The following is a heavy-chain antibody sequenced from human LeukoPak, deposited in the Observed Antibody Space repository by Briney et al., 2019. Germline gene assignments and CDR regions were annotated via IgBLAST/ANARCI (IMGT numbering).Heavy chain of an antibody. V-gene: IGHV3-30-3*01. J-gene: IGHJ6*02. CDR2: ISYDGSNK. CDR1: GFTFNGYW. Sequence: PGGSLRLSCAASGFTFNGYWMNWVRQAPGKGLEWVAVISYDGSNKYYADSVKGRFTISRDNSKNTLYLQMNSLRAEDTAVYSCARVGQTVTTHRDLYYYYAMDDWGQGTTVTVSS. D-gene: IGHD4-17*01. CDR3: ARVGQTVTTHRDLYYYYAMDD.